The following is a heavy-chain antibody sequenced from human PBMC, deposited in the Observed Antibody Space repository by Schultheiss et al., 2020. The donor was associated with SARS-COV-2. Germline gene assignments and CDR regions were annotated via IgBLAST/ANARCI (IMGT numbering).Heavy chain of an antibody. CDR1: GGSISSYY. CDR3: ARGVFYGGSDY. D-gene: IGHD5-12*01. V-gene: IGHV4-59*01. J-gene: IGHJ4*02. CDR2: IYYSGST. Sequence: SETLSLTCTDSGGSISSYYWSWIRQPPGKGLEWIGYIYYSGSTNYNPSLKSRVTISVDTSKNQFSLKLSSVTAADTAVYHCARGVFYGGSDYWGQGTLVTVSS.